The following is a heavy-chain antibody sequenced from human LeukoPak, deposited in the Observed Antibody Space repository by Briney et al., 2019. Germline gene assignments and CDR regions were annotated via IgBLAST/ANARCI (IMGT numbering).Heavy chain of an antibody. CDR3: ARWESPAAGTNFDY. D-gene: IGHD6-13*01. V-gene: IGHV3-7*01. J-gene: IGHJ4*02. Sequence: GGSLRLSCAASGLTFSSYWMSWVRQAPGKGLEWVANIKQDGSEKYYVDSVKGRFTISRDNAKNSLYLQMNSLRAEDTAVYYCARWESPAAGTNFDYWGQGTLVTVSS. CDR2: IKQDGSEK. CDR1: GLTFSSYW.